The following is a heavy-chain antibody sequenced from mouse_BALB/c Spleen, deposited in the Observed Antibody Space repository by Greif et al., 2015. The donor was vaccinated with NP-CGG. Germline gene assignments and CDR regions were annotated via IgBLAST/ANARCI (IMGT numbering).Heavy chain of an antibody. Sequence: VQLQQSGAELVKPGASVKLSCKASGYTFTSYWMHWVKQRPGQGLEWIGEINPSNGRTNYNEKFKSKATLTVDKSSSPADRHRAGLTAEDSAVYDCARCAEGDGNYAWFADWGQGTLVTGSA. CDR2: INPSNGRT. D-gene: IGHD2-1*01. V-gene: IGHV1S81*02. CDR1: GYTFTSYW. CDR3: ARCAEGDGNYAWFAD. J-gene: IGHJ3*01.